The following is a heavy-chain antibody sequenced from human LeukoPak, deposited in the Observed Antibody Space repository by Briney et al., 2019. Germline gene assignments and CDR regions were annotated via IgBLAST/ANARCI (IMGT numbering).Heavy chain of an antibody. V-gene: IGHV3-21*01. CDR1: RFTFSSYT. CDR3: ARDPGFYYASNY. J-gene: IGHJ4*02. D-gene: IGHD3-10*01. Sequence: PGGSLRLSCSASRFTFSSYTMNWVRQAPGKGLEWVSSIDPSSTYIYYADSVKGRFTISRDNAKNSLYLQMNSLRAEDTAVYYCARDPGFYYASNYWGQGTLVTVSS. CDR2: IDPSSTYI.